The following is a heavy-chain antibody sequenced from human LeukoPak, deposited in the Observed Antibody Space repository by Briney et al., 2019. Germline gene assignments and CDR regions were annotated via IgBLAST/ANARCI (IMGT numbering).Heavy chain of an antibody. D-gene: IGHD4-17*01. J-gene: IGHJ3*02. Sequence: GGSLRLSCAASGFTFSSYEMNWVRQAPGKGLEWVSYISSSGSTIYYADSVKGRFTISRDNPKNSLYLQMNSLRAEDTAVYYCARGGGDYEDPFDIWGQGTMVTVSS. CDR1: GFTFSSYE. V-gene: IGHV3-48*03. CDR2: ISSSGSTI. CDR3: ARGGGDYEDPFDI.